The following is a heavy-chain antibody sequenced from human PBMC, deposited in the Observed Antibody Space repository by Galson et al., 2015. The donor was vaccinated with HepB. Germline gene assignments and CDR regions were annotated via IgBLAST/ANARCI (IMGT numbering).Heavy chain of an antibody. J-gene: IGHJ3*02. D-gene: IGHD3-10*01. CDR1: GFTFSSYG. CDR3: ARPGGSGRNKNAFDI. V-gene: IGHV3-30*03. Sequence: SLRLSCAASGFTFSSYGMHWVRQAPGKGLEWVAVISYDGSNKYYADSVKGRFTISRDNSKNTLYLQMNSLRAEDTAVYYCARPGGSGRNKNAFDIWGQGTMVTVSS. CDR2: ISYDGSNK.